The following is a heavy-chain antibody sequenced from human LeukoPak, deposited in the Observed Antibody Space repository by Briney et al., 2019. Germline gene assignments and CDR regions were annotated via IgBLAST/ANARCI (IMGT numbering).Heavy chain of an antibody. CDR2: ISYDGSNK. J-gene: IGHJ4*02. Sequence: GGSLRLSCAASGFTFSSYGMHWVRQAPGKGLEWVAVISYDGSNKYYADSVKGRFTISRDNSKNTLYLQMNSLRAEDTAVYYCARVRGYSYGRPYYFDYWGQGTLVTVSS. CDR1: GFTFSSYG. CDR3: ARVRGYSYGRPYYFDY. V-gene: IGHV3-30*03. D-gene: IGHD5-18*01.